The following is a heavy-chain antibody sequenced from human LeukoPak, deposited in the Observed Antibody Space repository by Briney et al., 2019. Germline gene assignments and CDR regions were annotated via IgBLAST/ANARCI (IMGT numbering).Heavy chain of an antibody. Sequence: PSETLSLTCTVSGGSISSGSYYWSWIRQPAGKGLEWIGRIYTSGSTNYNPSLKSRVTITVDTSKNQFSLKLSSVTAADTAVYYCASNSGGHAFDIWGQGTMVTVSS. V-gene: IGHV4-61*02. D-gene: IGHD2-15*01. CDR2: IYTSGST. CDR1: GGSISSGSYY. J-gene: IGHJ3*02. CDR3: ASNSGGHAFDI.